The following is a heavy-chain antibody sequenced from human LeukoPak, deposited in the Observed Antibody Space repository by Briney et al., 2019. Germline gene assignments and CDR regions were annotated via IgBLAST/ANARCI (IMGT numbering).Heavy chain of an antibody. J-gene: IGHJ5*02. CDR1: GGPFSGYY. CDR2: INHSGST. Sequence: SETLSLTCAVYGGPFSGYYWSWIRQPPGKGLEWIGEINHSGSTNYNPSLKSRVTISVDTSKNQFSLKLSSVTAADTAVYYCARGIIAAAGRSWFDPWGQGTLVTVSS. D-gene: IGHD6-13*01. V-gene: IGHV4-34*01. CDR3: ARGIIAAAGRSWFDP.